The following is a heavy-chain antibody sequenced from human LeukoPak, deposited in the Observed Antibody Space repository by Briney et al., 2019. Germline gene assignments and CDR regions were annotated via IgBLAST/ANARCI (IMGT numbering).Heavy chain of an antibody. Sequence: ASVKVSCKAPGYTFTGYYMHWVRQAPGQGLEWMGWINPNSGGTNYAQKFQGRVTMTRDTSISTAYMELSRLRSDDTAVYYCARDLSGSWYGGFDYWGQGTLVTVSS. V-gene: IGHV1-2*02. J-gene: IGHJ4*02. CDR1: GYTFTGYY. D-gene: IGHD6-13*01. CDR2: INPNSGGT. CDR3: ARDLSGSWYGGFDY.